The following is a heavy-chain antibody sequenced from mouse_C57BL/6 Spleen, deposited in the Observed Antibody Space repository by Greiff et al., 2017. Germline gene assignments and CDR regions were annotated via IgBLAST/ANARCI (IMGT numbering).Heavy chain of an antibody. D-gene: IGHD2-2*01. Sequence: EVQLQQSGPELVKPGASVKIPCKASGYTFTDYNMDWVKQSHGKSLEWIGDITPNNGGTIYNQKFKGKATLTVDKSSSTAYMELRSLTSEDTAVYYCARGDYGYDGWFAYWGQGTLVTVSA. J-gene: IGHJ3*01. V-gene: IGHV1-18*01. CDR1: GYTFTDYN. CDR3: ARGDYGYDGWFAY. CDR2: ITPNNGGT.